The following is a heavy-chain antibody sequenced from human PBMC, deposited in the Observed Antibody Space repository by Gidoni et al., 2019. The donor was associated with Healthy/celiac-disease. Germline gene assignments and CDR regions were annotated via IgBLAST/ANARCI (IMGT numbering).Heavy chain of an antibody. Sequence: DVQLVQSGAEVHKPGESLTISCKGSGYSFTSYWISWVRQMPGKGLEWMGRIDPSDSYTNYSPSFQGHVTISADKSISTAYLQWSSLKASDTAMYYCARPTQNTYSSGSVAAFDIWGQGTMVTVSS. V-gene: IGHV5-10-1*03. J-gene: IGHJ3*02. CDR1: GYSFTSYW. CDR3: ARPTQNTYSSGSVAAFDI. D-gene: IGHD6-19*01. CDR2: IDPSDSYT.